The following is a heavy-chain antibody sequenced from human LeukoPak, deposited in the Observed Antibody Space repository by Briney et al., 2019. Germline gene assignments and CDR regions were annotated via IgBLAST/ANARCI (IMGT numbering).Heavy chain of an antibody. V-gene: IGHV3-21*01. J-gene: IGHJ6*02. CDR3: ARDWAYCSSTSCYGGSYYGMDV. CDR2: ISSSSSYI. Sequence: GSLRLSCAASGFTFKYYAVSWVRQAPGKGLEWVSSISSSSSYIYYADSVKGRFTISRDNAKNSLYLQMNSLRAEDTAVYYCARDWAYCSSTSCYGGSYYGMDVWGQGTTVTVSS. CDR1: GFTFKYYA. D-gene: IGHD2-2*01.